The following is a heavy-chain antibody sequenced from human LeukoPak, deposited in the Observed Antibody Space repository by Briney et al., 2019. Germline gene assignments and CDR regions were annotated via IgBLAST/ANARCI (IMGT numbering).Heavy chain of an antibody. J-gene: IGHJ4*02. V-gene: IGHV3-23*01. D-gene: IGHD6-19*01. CDR1: GFTFSSYA. CDR2: ISGSGGST. Sequence: GGSLRLSCAASGFTFSSYAMSWVRQAPGKGLEWVSAISGSGGSTYYADSVKGRFTISRDNSKNTLYLQMNSLRAEDTAVYYCAEVSGVHSSGWYNFDYWGQGTLVTVSS. CDR3: AEVSGVHSSGWYNFDY.